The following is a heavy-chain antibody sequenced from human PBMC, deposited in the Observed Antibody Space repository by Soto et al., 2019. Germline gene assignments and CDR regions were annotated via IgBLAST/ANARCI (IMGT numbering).Heavy chain of an antibody. D-gene: IGHD2-2*01. CDR2: ISSSGSPI. CDR1: GFTFSDYY. J-gene: IGHJ6*02. Sequence: QVQLVESGGGLVKPGGSLRLSCAASGFTFSDYYMSWIRQAPGKGLEWVSYISSSGSPIYYADSVKGRFTISRDNAKNSLYLQMNSLIAEDTAVYYCARWGYCISTSCFYDYYGMDVWGQGTTVTVSS. CDR3: ARWGYCISTSCFYDYYGMDV. V-gene: IGHV3-11*01.